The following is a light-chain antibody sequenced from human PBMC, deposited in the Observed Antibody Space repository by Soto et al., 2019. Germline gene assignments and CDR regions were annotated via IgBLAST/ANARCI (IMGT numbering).Light chain of an antibody. CDR2: GAS. CDR1: RSVSSY. Sequence: EIVLTQSPATLSLSPGGRATLSCRASRSVSSYLAWYQQKPGQAPRLLIYGASSRATGIPDRFSGSGSGTDFTLTISRLEPEDFAVYYCQQYGSSITFGQGTRLEIK. J-gene: IGKJ5*01. V-gene: IGKV3-20*01. CDR3: QQYGSSIT.